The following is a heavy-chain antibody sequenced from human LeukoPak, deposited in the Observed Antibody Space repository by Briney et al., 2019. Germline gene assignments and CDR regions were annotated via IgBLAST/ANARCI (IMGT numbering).Heavy chain of an antibody. Sequence: SETLSLTCTVSGGSISSYYWSWIRQPPGKGLEWTGYIYYSGSTNYNPSLKSRVTISVDTSKNQFSLKLSSVTAADTAVYYCARTPYYYENENWFDPWGQGTLVTVSS. D-gene: IGHD3-22*01. CDR1: GGSISSYY. J-gene: IGHJ5*02. V-gene: IGHV4-59*01. CDR3: ARTPYYYENENWFDP. CDR2: IYYSGST.